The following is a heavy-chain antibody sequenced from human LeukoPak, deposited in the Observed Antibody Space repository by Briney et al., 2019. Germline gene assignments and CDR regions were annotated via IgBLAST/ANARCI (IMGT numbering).Heavy chain of an antibody. CDR1: GFTFSDYY. D-gene: IGHD5-18*01. V-gene: IGHV3-11*01. Sequence: PGGSLRLSCAASGFTFSDYYMSWIRQAPGKGLEWVSYISSSGSTIYYADSVKGRFTSSRDNAKNSLYLQMNSLRAEDTAVYYCARDSPSYGYDQGQVDYWGQGTLVTVSS. J-gene: IGHJ4*02. CDR2: ISSSGSTI. CDR3: ARDSPSYGYDQGQVDY.